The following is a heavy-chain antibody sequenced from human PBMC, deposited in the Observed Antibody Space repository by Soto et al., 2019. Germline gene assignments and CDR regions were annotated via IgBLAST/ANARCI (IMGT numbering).Heavy chain of an antibody. D-gene: IGHD5-12*01. CDR2: IDPKSGGT. Sequence: QLVQSGAEVKKPGASVKVSCKTSGPTFIAYYIHWVRQAPGQGLEWMGWIDPKSGGTTYEQKFLGRVTMTRDTSNNTAYLELNPLTSDDTALYYCARISVDVPEWGQGTLITVSS. CDR1: GPTFIAYY. V-gene: IGHV1-2*02. J-gene: IGHJ4*02. CDR3: ARISVDVPE.